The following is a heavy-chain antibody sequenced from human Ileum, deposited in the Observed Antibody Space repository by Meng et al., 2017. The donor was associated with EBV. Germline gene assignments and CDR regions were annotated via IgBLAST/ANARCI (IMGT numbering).Heavy chain of an antibody. Sequence: QLQLQESGPGLVNPSXTLSLTCLFSGDPVSDTNYFWGWIRQPPGKGLEWIGSINSNWNTYYNPSLTSRVTMSVDTSKNQFSLKLSSVTAADTAVYYCARDDTSNYYHMFDVWGQGTRGTVSS. D-gene: IGHD3-22*01. CDR1: GDPVSDTNYF. CDR3: ARDDTSNYYHMFDV. J-gene: IGHJ4*02. V-gene: IGHV4-39*07. CDR2: INSNWNT.